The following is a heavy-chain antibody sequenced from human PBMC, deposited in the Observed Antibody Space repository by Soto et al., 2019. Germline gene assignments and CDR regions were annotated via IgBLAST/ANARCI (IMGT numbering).Heavy chain of an antibody. J-gene: IGHJ4*02. CDR3: ARDPKTSGGQHWAFNYFDS. V-gene: IGHV3-30-3*01. CDR1: GFSFSISP. CDR2: ISYDGTNK. Sequence: GGSLRLSCAASGFSFSISPMHWVRQAPGKGPEWVALISYDGTNKFYADSVKGRFTISRDNSKSTLYLQVDSLRPEDAAVYYCARDPKTSGGQHWAFNYFDSWGQGTLVTVSS. D-gene: IGHD7-27*01.